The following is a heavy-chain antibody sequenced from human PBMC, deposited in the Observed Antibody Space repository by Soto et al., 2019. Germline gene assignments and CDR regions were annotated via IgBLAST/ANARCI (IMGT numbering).Heavy chain of an antibody. J-gene: IGHJ3*02. CDR3: ARGHSSGWIDAFDI. CDR2: IHYTGTT. CDR1: GGSISSDSYY. D-gene: IGHD6-19*01. V-gene: IGHV4-39*07. Sequence: SETLSLTCTVSGGSISSDSYYWGWVRQPPGEGLQWIGSIHYTGTTYYNASLNSRVTISVDTSKNQFSLKLSSVTAADTAVYYCARGHSSGWIDAFDIWGQGTMVTVSS.